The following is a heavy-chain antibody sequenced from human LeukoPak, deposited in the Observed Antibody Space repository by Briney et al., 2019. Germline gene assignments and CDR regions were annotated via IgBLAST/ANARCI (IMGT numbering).Heavy chain of an antibody. J-gene: IGHJ4*02. CDR3: AGTYYYDSSGYYLDY. D-gene: IGHD3-22*01. CDR2: IYTSGST. Sequence: SETLSLTCTVSGGSISSGSYYWSWIRQPAGKGLEWIGRIYTSGSTNYNPSLKSRVTISVDTSKNQFSLKLSSVTAADTAVYYCAGTYYYDSSGYYLDYWGQGTLVTVSS. CDR1: GGSISSGSYY. V-gene: IGHV4-61*02.